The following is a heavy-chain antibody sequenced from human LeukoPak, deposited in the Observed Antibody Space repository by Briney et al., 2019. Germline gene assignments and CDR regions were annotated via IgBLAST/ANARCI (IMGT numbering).Heavy chain of an antibody. V-gene: IGHV1-69*01. CDR3: ARDTSPVAGRLDP. CDR1: GGTFSSYA. J-gene: IGHJ5*02. CDR2: IIPIFGTA. Sequence: GSSVKVSCKASGGTFSSYAISWVRQAPGQGLEWMGGIIPIFGTANYAQRFQGRVTITADESTSTAYMELSSLRSEDTAVYYRARDTSPVAGRLDPWGQGTLVTVSS. D-gene: IGHD3-10*01.